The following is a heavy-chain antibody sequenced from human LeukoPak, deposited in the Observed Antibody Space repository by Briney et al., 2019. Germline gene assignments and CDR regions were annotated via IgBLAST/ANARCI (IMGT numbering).Heavy chain of an antibody. V-gene: IGHV1-2*02. J-gene: IGHJ4*02. Sequence: ASVKVSCKASGYTFTGYYMHWVRQAPGQGLEWMGWINPNSGGTNYAQKFQGRVTMSRDTAISTAYMELSRLRSDDTAVYYCARRFYYDSSGFDYWGQGTLVTVSS. CDR3: ARRFYYDSSGFDY. D-gene: IGHD3-22*01. CDR2: INPNSGGT. CDR1: GYTFTGYY.